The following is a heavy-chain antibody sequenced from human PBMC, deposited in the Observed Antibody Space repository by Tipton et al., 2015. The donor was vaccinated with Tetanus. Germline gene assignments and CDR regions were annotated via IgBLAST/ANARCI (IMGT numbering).Heavy chain of an antibody. D-gene: IGHD5-24*01. CDR1: GGSINTYY. V-gene: IGHV4-59*01. Sequence: GLVKPSETLSLNCTVSGGSINTYYWSWIRQPPGRGLEWIGYVHYSGKTNYSPSLTSRVTLSVDTARKQFSLKLRSVTAADTAVYHWARVGWLQQNKPAFDIWGQGTMVSVSS. CDR3: ARVGWLQQNKPAFDI. CDR2: VHYSGKT. J-gene: IGHJ3*02.